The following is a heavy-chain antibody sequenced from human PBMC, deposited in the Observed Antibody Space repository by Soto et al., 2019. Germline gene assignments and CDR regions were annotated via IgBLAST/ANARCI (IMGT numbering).Heavy chain of an antibody. D-gene: IGHD2-2*01. CDR3: ARDGSRGGFDY. CDR2: INPSGGST. V-gene: IGHV1-46*01. CDR1: GYTFTSYY. Sequence: QVQLVQSGAEVKKPGASVKVSCRASGYTFTSYYMHWVRQAPGQGLEWMGIINPSGGSTSYAQKFQGRVTMTRDTSTSTVYMELSSLRSEDTAVYYCARDGSRGGFDYWGQGTLVTVSS. J-gene: IGHJ4*02.